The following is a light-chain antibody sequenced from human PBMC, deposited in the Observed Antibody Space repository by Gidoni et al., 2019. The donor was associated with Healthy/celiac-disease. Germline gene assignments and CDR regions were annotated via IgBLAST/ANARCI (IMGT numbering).Light chain of an antibody. CDR1: QSISSY. V-gene: IGKV1-39*01. CDR2: DAS. CDR3: QQSYSTPFT. J-gene: IGKJ3*01. Sequence: DIQMSHSPSSLSASVGDRVTITCRASQSISSYLNWYQQKPGKAPKLLIYDASSLQSGVPSRFSGSGSGTDFTLTISSLQPEDFATYYCQQSYSTPFTFGPGTKVDIK.